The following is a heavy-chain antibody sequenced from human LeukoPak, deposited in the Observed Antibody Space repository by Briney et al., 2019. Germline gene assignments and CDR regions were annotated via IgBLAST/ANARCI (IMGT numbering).Heavy chain of an antibody. Sequence: PGGSLRLSCEASGFSFSSYNMDWVRQTPGKGLEWISSITTSSTYTFYADSVKGRFTISRDNARNSLYLQMNSLTAEDTAVYYCAKHDSSGYYTLRRDFDYWGQGTLVTVSS. CDR3: AKHDSSGYYTLRRDFDY. V-gene: IGHV3-21*01. J-gene: IGHJ4*02. CDR2: ITTSSTYT. D-gene: IGHD3-22*01. CDR1: GFSFSSYN.